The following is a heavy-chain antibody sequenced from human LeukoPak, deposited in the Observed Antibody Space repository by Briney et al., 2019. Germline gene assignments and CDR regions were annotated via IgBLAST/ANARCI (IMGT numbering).Heavy chain of an antibody. CDR2: IYYSGTT. CDR3: ARGVYIAAAQYGY. D-gene: IGHD6-13*01. Sequence: SETLSLTCAASGGSISSYYWSWIRQPPGKGLEWIGYIYYSGTTNYNPSLKSRVTISVDTSKNQISLKLSTVTAADTAVYYCARGVYIAAAQYGYWGQGTLVTVSS. J-gene: IGHJ4*02. V-gene: IGHV4-59*01. CDR1: GGSISSYY.